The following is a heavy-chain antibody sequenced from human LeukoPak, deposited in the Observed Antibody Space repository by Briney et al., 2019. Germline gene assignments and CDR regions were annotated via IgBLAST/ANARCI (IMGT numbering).Heavy chain of an antibody. D-gene: IGHD6-13*01. J-gene: IGHJ4*02. CDR2: ISSSSSYI. Sequence: GGSLRLSRAASGFTFSSYSMNWVRQAPGKGLEWVSSISSSSSYIYYADSVKGRLTISRGNAKNSLYLQMNSLRAEDTAFYYCAKDRFSSNWYYFDSWGQGTLVTVSS. CDR3: AKDRFSSNWYYFDS. CDR1: GFTFSSYS. V-gene: IGHV3-21*04.